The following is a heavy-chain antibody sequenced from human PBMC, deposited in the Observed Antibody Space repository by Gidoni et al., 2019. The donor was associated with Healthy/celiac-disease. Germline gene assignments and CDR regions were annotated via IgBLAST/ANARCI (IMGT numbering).Heavy chain of an antibody. CDR2: ISAYNGNT. J-gene: IGHJ6*02. CDR3: ATTRSGYCSGGSCYSLYYYGMDV. CDR1: GYTFTSYG. V-gene: IGHV1-18*01. D-gene: IGHD2-15*01. Sequence: QVQLVQSGAEVKKPGASVKVSCKASGYTFTSYGIRWVRQAPGQGLEWMGWISAYNGNTNYAQKLQGRVTMTTDTSTSTAYMELRSLRSDDTAVYYCATTRSGYCSGGSCYSLYYYGMDVWGQGTTVTVSS.